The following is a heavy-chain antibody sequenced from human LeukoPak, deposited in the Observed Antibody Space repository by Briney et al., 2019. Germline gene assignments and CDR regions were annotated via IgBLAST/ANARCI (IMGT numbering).Heavy chain of an antibody. CDR2: IYPGDSDT. J-gene: IGHJ3*02. D-gene: IGHD1-1*01. CDR3: ARSGTYLRAFDI. V-gene: IGHV5-51*01. Sequence: IIYPGDSDTRYSPSFQGQVTISADKSISTAYLQWSSLKASDTAMYYCARSGTYLRAFDIWGQGTMVTVSS.